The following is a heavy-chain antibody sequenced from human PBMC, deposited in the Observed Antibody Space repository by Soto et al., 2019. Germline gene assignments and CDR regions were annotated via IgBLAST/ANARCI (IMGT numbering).Heavy chain of an antibody. CDR2: IYYSGST. J-gene: IGHJ6*02. D-gene: IGHD3-10*01. V-gene: IGHV4-61*01. Sequence: SEPLSLRRTVSRGSVSSGSYYWSWIRQAPGRGLEWIGYIYYSGSTNYNPSLKSRVTISVDTSKNQSSLKLSSVTAADTAVYYCARDRYGSGSYYGYYYYGMDVWGQGTTVT. CDR1: RGSVSSGSYY. CDR3: ARDRYGSGSYYGYYYYGMDV.